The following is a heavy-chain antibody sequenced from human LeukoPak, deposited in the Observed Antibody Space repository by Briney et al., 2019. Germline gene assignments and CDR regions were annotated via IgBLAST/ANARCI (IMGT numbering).Heavy chain of an antibody. Sequence: GGSLRLSCVASGFIFSDYEMNWVRQAPGKGLEYISYISGSGNTMNYADSVKGRFIISRDNAKNSLHLQMNSLGVEDTAFYYCAGDRPGTTYGFAHWGQGTLVSVSS. CDR3: AGDRPGTTYGFAH. V-gene: IGHV3-48*03. D-gene: IGHD1-14*01. CDR1: GFIFSDYE. CDR2: ISGSGNTM. J-gene: IGHJ5*02.